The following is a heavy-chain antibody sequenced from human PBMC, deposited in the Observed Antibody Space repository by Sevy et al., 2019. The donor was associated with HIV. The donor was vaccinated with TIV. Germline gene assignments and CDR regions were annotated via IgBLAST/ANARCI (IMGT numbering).Heavy chain of an antibody. D-gene: IGHD2-2*01. V-gene: IGHV1-8*01. Sequence: ASVKVSCKASGYTFTSYDINWVRQATGQGLEWMGWMNPNSGNTGYAQKFQGRVTMTRNTSISTAYMELISLRSEDTAVYYCAREHGNIVVVPAATGTGYYYYGMDVWGQGTTVTVSS. J-gene: IGHJ6*02. CDR1: GYTFTSYD. CDR3: AREHGNIVVVPAATGTGYYYYGMDV. CDR2: MNPNSGNT.